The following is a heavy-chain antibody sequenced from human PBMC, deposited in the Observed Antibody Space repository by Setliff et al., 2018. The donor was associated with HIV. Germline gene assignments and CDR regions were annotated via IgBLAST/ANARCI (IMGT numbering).Heavy chain of an antibody. CDR3: ARDGETTVMGGAFDI. Sequence: PSETLSLTCTVSGGSISSGNYYWSWIRQPAGKGLEWIGRIYTSGRTKYNPSLKSRVTISVDTSKNQFSLKLSSVTAADTAVYYCARDGETTVMGGAFDIWGQGTMVTVSS. J-gene: IGHJ3*02. CDR2: IYTSGRT. D-gene: IGHD4-4*01. V-gene: IGHV4-61*02. CDR1: GGSISSGNYY.